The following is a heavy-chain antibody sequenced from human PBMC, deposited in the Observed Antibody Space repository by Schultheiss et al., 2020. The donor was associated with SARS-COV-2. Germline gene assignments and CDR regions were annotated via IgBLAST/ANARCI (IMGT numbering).Heavy chain of an antibody. J-gene: IGHJ6*03. D-gene: IGHD6-13*01. CDR3: ARDSSSSWYSYYYYYMDV. Sequence: GGSLRLSCAASGFTFSSYGMHWVRQAPGKGLEWVSAISGSGGSTYYADSVKGRFTISRDNAKNSLYLQMNSLRAEDTAVYYCARDSSSSWYSYYYYYMDVWGKGTTVTVSS. CDR1: GFTFSSYG. V-gene: IGHV3-21*01. CDR2: ISGSGGST.